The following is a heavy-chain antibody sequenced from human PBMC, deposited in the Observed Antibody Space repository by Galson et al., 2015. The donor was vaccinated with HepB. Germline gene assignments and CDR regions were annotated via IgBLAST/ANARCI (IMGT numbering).Heavy chain of an antibody. V-gene: IGHV3-74*01. CDR2: IKSDGSST. CDR1: GFTLSGYW. Sequence: SLRLSCAASGFTLSGYWMHWVRQAPGKGLVWVSRIKSDGSSTSYADSVKGRFTISRDNAKNTLYLQMNSLRVEDTAVYYCARGNDGYGNSDQWGQGTLVTVSS. D-gene: IGHD5-18*01. CDR3: ARGNDGYGNSDQ. J-gene: IGHJ4*02.